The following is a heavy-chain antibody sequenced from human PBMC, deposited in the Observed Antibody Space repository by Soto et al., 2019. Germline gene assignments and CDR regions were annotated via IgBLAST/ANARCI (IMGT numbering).Heavy chain of an antibody. J-gene: IGHJ5*02. CDR2: INHSGST. V-gene: IGHV4-34*01. CDR3: ARQAPRITIFGVVITNKYNWFDP. CDR1: GGSFSGYY. D-gene: IGHD3-3*01. Sequence: PSETLSLTCAVYGGSFSGYYWSWIRQPPGKGLEWIGEINHSGSTNYNPSLKSRVTISVDTSKNQFSLKLSSVTAADTAVYYCARQAPRITIFGVVITNKYNWFDPWGQGTLVTVSS.